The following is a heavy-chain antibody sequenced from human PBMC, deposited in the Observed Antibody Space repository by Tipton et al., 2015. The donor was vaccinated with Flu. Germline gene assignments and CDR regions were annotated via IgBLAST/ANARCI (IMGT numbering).Heavy chain of an antibody. CDR2: ISYDGSNK. V-gene: IGHV3-30*04. D-gene: IGHD5/OR15-5a*01. CDR1: GFTLSLYA. CDR3: AKVAEGDVYHIDS. J-gene: IGHJ4*02. Sequence: QLVQSGGGVVQPGRSLSLSCAASGFTLSLYAIHWVRRAPGKGLEWVTVISYDGSNKFYADSVKGRFTISRDNSKKMVYLQMDRLRLEDTAVYYCAKVAEGDVYHIDSWGQGTLVTVSS.